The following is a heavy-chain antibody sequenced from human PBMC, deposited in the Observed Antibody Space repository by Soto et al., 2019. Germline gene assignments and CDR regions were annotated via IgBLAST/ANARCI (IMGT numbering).Heavy chain of an antibody. Sequence: VHLVQSGAEVKKPGSSVKVSCTASGGTFGSYTVTWVRQAPGQGREWMGEIIPMFGTASYAQKFQGRVTLTADKSTTTAHMELSSLSSDDTAVYFCARQKAMPPHFYSGMDVWGQGTTVTVSS. D-gene: IGHD2-2*01. J-gene: IGHJ6*02. CDR2: IIPMFGTA. V-gene: IGHV1-69*06. CDR1: GGTFGSYT. CDR3: ARQKAMPPHFYSGMDV.